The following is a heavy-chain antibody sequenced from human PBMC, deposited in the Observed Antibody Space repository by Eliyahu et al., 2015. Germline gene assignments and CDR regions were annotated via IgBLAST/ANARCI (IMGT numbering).Heavy chain of an antibody. Sequence: VQPGRSLRLSCAASGFTFSSYGMHWVRQAPGKGLEWVAVIWYDGSNKYYADSVKGRFTISRDNSKNTLYLQMNSLRAEDTAVYYCARDRRITIFGVVITPYYYYGMDVWGQGTTVTVSS. CDR3: ARDRRITIFGVVITPYYYYGMDV. D-gene: IGHD3-3*01. V-gene: IGHV3-33*01. CDR2: IWYDGSNK. J-gene: IGHJ6*02. CDR1: GFTFSSYG.